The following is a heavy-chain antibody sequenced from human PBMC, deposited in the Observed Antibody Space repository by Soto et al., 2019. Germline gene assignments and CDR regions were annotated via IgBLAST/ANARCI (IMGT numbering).Heavy chain of an antibody. J-gene: IGHJ4*02. CDR2: ISGSGGST. Sequence: EVQLLESGGGLVQPGGSLRLSCAASGFTFSSYAMRWVRQAPGKGLEWVSAISGSGGSTYYADSVKGRFTSSRDKSTNTLYRQMNRLRAADTAVYYCARRGSGSDYDYWGEGTLVTVPS. D-gene: IGHD1-26*01. CDR1: GFTFSSYA. V-gene: IGHV3-23*01. CDR3: ARRGSGSDYDY.